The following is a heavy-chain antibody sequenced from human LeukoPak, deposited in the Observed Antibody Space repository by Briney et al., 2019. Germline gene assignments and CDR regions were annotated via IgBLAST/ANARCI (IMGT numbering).Heavy chain of an antibody. J-gene: IGHJ4*02. V-gene: IGHV4-38-2*02. D-gene: IGHD3-10*01. CDR1: GYSISSGYY. CDR3: ARDPGSITMVRGVM. Sequence: SSETLSLTCTVSGYSISSGYYWGWIRQPPGKGLEWIGSIYHSGSTYYNPSLKSRVTISVDTSKNQFSLKLSSVTAADTAVYYCARDPGSITMVRGVMWGQGTLVTVSS. CDR2: IYHSGST.